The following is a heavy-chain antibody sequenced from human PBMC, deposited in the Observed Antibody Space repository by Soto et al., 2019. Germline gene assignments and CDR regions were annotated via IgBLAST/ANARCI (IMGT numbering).Heavy chain of an antibody. J-gene: IGHJ4*02. Sequence: QLQLQESGPGLVKPSETLSLTCTVSGGSISSSSYYWGWIRQPPGKGLEWIGRIYYSGSNYYNPPLKSRVTISVDTSQNQFPLTLSSVTAADTAVYYCATFWGQDWGQGTLVTVSS. V-gene: IGHV4-39*01. CDR1: GGSISSSSYY. CDR3: ATFWGQD. CDR2: IYYSGSN. D-gene: IGHD7-27*01.